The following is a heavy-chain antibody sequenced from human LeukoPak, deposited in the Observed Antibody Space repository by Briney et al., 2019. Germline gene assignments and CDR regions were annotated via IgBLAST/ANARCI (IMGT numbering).Heavy chain of an antibody. CDR3: ARHPGPFRIVVAIDAFDI. CDR1: GYSFTSYW. D-gene: IGHD2-21*01. Sequence: GESLKISCKGSGYSFTSYWIGWVRQMPGKGLEWMGIIYPGDSDTRYSPSFQGQVTISADKSVSTAYLQWSSLKASDTAMYYCARHPGPFRIVVAIDAFDIWGQGTMVTVSS. J-gene: IGHJ3*02. CDR2: IYPGDSDT. V-gene: IGHV5-51*01.